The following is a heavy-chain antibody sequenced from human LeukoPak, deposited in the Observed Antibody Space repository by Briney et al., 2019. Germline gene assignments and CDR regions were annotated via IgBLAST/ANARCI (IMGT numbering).Heavy chain of an antibody. Sequence: GSLRLSCAASGFTFSSYGMSWVRQPPGKGLEWIGEINHSGSTNYNPSLKSRVTISVDTSKNQFSLKLSSVTAADTAVFYCARHAIGGVKAFDIWGQGTLVTVSS. CDR3: ARHAIGGVKAFDI. V-gene: IGHV4-34*01. CDR1: GFTFSSYG. D-gene: IGHD3-16*01. CDR2: INHSGST. J-gene: IGHJ3*02.